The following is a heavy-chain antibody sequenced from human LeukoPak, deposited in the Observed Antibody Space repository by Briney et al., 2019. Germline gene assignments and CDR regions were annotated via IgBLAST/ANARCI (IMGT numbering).Heavy chain of an antibody. Sequence: GGALRLSCAASGFTFSSYWMHWVRQAPGKGLVWVSRINSDGSSTSYADSVKGRVTISRDNAKNTLHLQMNSLRAEDTAVYYCARDHLVWFGEFWFDPWGQGTLVTVSS. CDR1: GFTFSSYW. V-gene: IGHV3-74*01. D-gene: IGHD3-10*01. CDR2: INSDGSST. J-gene: IGHJ5*02. CDR3: ARDHLVWFGEFWFDP.